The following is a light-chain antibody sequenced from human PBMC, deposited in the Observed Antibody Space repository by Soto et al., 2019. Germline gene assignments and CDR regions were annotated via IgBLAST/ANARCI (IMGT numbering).Light chain of an antibody. CDR2: GAS. V-gene: IGKV3-15*01. J-gene: IGKJ2*01. Sequence: EIVMTQSPATLSVSPGERATLSCRASQSVSSNLAWYQQKPGQAPRLLIYGASTRATGIPARFSGSGSGTEFTLTISSLQSEYFAVYNCQQYNNWPPYTFGQGTKLEIK. CDR3: QQYNNWPPYT. CDR1: QSVSSN.